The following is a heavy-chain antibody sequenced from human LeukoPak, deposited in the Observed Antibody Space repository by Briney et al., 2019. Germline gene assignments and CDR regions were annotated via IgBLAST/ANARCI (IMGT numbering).Heavy chain of an antibody. Sequence: GASVKVSCKASGYTFTSYGISWVRQAPGQGLERMGWISAYNGNTNYTQKLQGRVTMTTDTSTSTAYMELSSLRSEDTAVYYCATDKKRWYSGSYRRLDYWGQGTLVTVSS. D-gene: IGHD1-26*01. CDR2: ISAYNGNT. CDR3: ATDKKRWYSGSYRRLDY. CDR1: GYTFTSYG. V-gene: IGHV1-18*01. J-gene: IGHJ4*02.